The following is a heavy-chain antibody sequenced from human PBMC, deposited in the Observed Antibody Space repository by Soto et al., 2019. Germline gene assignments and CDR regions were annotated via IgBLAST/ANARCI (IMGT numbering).Heavy chain of an antibody. CDR3: ARDRIQLWPVYYYYGMDV. D-gene: IGHD5-18*01. CDR1: GFTFSSYW. V-gene: IGHV3-74*01. Sequence: PGGSLRLSCAASGFTFSSYWMQWVRQAPGKGLVWVSRTNSDGSSTSYADSVKGRFTISRDNAKNTLYLQMNSLRAEDTAVYYCARDRIQLWPVYYYYGMDVWGQGTTVTVSS. CDR2: TNSDGSST. J-gene: IGHJ6*02.